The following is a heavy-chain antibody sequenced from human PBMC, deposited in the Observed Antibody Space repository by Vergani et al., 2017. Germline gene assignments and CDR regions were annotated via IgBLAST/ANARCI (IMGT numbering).Heavy chain of an antibody. V-gene: IGHV3-30*02. Sequence: QVQLVESGGGVVQRVGSLRLSCATSGFTLRNYDMQWIRQGPGTGLEFVAFIQFDGSNQYYADSVKGRFTLSRDFSKNTLYLQMNSLRTDDTATYYCAKHYRGWGIDYWGQGAQVIVSS. CDR2: IQFDGSNQ. J-gene: IGHJ4*02. CDR1: GFTLRNYD. D-gene: IGHD4-11*01. CDR3: AKHYRGWGIDY.